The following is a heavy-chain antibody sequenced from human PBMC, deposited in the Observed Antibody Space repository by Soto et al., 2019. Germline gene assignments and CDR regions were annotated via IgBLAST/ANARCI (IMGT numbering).Heavy chain of an antibody. Sequence: QLQLQESGPGLVKPSETLSLTCTVSGGSISSSSNHWGWIRQPPGKGLEWIGNIYYSENTYYNPSLKSRVTISVDASKNQFSLRLTSVTAADTAVYYCATHPPYGPLDHWGQGTLVTVSS. CDR2: IYYSENT. V-gene: IGHV4-39*01. CDR1: GGSISSSSNH. CDR3: ATHPPYGPLDH. D-gene: IGHD4-17*01. J-gene: IGHJ4*02.